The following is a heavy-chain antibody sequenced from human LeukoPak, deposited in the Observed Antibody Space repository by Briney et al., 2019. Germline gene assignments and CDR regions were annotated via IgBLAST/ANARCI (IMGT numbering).Heavy chain of an antibody. CDR2: ISGSGGST. CDR3: AGSLRLDYYYYYYMDV. Sequence: GGSLRLSCAASGFTFSDYYMSWVRQAPGKGLEWVSAISGSGGSTYYADSVKGRFTISRDNSKNTLYLQMNSLRAEDTAVYYCAGSLRLDYYYYYYMDVWGKGTTVTVSS. V-gene: IGHV3-23*01. CDR1: GFTFSDYY. D-gene: IGHD3-10*01. J-gene: IGHJ6*03.